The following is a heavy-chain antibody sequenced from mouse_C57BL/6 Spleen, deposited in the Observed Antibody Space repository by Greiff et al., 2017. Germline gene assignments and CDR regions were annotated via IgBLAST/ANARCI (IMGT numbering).Heavy chain of an antibody. D-gene: IGHD1-1*01. CDR1: GYTFTDYE. V-gene: IGHV1-15*01. CDR3: TRSEYYGGSYVWFAY. CDR2: IDPETGGT. J-gene: IGHJ3*01. Sequence: QVQLKQSGAELVRPGASVTLSCKASGYTFTDYEMHWVKQTPVHGLEWIGAIDPETGGTAYTQKFKGKAILTADTSSSPAYMELRSLTSADSAVYYCTRSEYYGGSYVWFAYWGQGTLVTVSA.